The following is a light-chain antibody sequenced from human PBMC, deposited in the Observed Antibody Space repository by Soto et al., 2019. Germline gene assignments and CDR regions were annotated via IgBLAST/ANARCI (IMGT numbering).Light chain of an antibody. CDR1: SSNIGNNY. J-gene: IGLJ2*01. Sequence: QPVLTQPPSVSAAPGQKVTISCSGSSSNIGNNYVSWYQHLPGTAPQLLISVNNKRPSGIPDRFSGSKSGTSATLDITGLQTGDEGDYYCGTWDSSLSAVVFGGGTKLTVL. CDR2: VNN. V-gene: IGLV1-51*01. CDR3: GTWDSSLSAVV.